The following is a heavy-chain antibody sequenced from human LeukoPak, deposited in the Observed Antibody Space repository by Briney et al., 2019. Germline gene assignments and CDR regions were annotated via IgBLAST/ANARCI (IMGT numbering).Heavy chain of an antibody. CDR2: INPNSGGT. D-gene: IGHD1-26*01. CDR1: GYTFTGYY. CDR3: AKAGVEWEPGYNWFDP. V-gene: IGHV1-2*02. Sequence: ASVKVSCKASGYTFTGYYMHWVRQAPGQGLEWMGWINPNSGGTNYAQKFQGRVTMTRDTSISTAYMELSRLRSDDTAVYYCAKAGVEWEPGYNWFDPWGQGTLVTVSS. J-gene: IGHJ5*02.